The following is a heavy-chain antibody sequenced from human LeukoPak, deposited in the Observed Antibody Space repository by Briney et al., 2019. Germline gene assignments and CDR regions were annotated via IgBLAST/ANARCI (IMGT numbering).Heavy chain of an antibody. V-gene: IGHV3-53*01. CDR3: ARDRGFYDTSPPD. D-gene: IGHD3-22*01. J-gene: IGHJ4*02. CDR1: GFTFSSSA. CDR2: IYTDGST. Sequence: GGSLRLSCAASGFTFSSSAMSWVRQAPGKGLEWVSVIYTDGSTYYAGSVKGRFTISRDNSKNTLYLQMSSLRAEDTAVYYCARDRGFYDTSPPDWGQGTLVTVSS.